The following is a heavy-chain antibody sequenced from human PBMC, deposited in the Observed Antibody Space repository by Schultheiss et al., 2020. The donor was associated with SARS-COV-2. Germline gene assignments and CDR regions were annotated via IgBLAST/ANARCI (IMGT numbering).Heavy chain of an antibody. J-gene: IGHJ4*02. CDR2: IYTSGST. Sequence: SETLSLTCTVSGGSISSYYWSWIRQPAGKGLEWIGRIYTSGSTNYNPSLKSRVTMSVDTSKNQFSLKLSSVTAADTAVYYCARVTFGVSAAAGTFDYWGQGTLVTVSS. CDR3: ARVTFGVSAAAGTFDY. V-gene: IGHV4-4*07. CDR1: GGSISSYY. D-gene: IGHD6-13*01.